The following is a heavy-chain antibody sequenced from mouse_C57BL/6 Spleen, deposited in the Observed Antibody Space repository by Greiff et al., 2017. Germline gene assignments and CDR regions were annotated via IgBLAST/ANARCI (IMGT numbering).Heavy chain of an antibody. J-gene: IGHJ3*01. V-gene: IGHV1-50*01. CDR3: ARGDYYGSSYGFAY. CDR1: GYTFTSYW. Sequence: VQLQQPGAELVKPGASVKLSCKASGYTFTSYWMQWVKQRPGQGLEWIGEIDPSDSYTNYNQKFKGKATLTVDTSSSTAYMQLSSLTSVDSAVYYCARGDYYGSSYGFAYRGHGTLVTVSA. CDR2: IDPSDSYT. D-gene: IGHD1-1*01.